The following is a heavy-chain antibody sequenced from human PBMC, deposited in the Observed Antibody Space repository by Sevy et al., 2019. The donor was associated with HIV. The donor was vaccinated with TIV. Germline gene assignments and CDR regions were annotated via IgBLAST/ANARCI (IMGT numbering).Heavy chain of an antibody. Sequence: SETLSLTCAVYGGSFSGYYWSWIRQPPGKGLEWIGEINHSGSTNYNPSLKSRVTISVDTSKNQFSLKLSSVTAAETAVYYCARVGPGGQQLLTNLYYYYGMDVWGQGTTVTVSS. D-gene: IGHD6-13*01. CDR3: ARVGPGGQQLLTNLYYYYGMDV. V-gene: IGHV4-34*01. CDR1: GGSFSGYY. CDR2: INHSGST. J-gene: IGHJ6*02.